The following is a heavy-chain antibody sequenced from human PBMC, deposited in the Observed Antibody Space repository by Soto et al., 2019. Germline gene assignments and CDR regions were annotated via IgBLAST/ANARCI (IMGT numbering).Heavy chain of an antibody. CDR3: ATSYRNCPYY. Sequence: SSETLSLTCTFSGASIISNNYYWGWVRQPPGKGLEWIASVHYSGTPYNNPSLKSRVTMSVDTSKNQFSLMLSSVTAADTAVYYCATSYRNCPYYWGQGTLVTVSS. V-gene: IGHV4-39*01. CDR1: GASIISNNYY. CDR2: VHYSGTP. D-gene: IGHD4-4*01. J-gene: IGHJ4*02.